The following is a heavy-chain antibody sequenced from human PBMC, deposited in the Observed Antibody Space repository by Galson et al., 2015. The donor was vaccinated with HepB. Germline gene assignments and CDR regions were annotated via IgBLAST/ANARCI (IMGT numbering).Heavy chain of an antibody. CDR3: ARAIAVAGSDYYYYYGMDV. CDR1: GDSVSSNSAA. J-gene: IGHJ6*02. Sequence: AISGDSVSSNSAAWNWIRQSPSRGLEWLGRTYYRSKWYNDYAVSVKSRITINPDTSKNQFSLQLNSVTPEDTAVYYCARAIAVAGSDYYYYYGMDVWGQGTTVTVSS. CDR2: TYYRSKWYN. D-gene: IGHD6-19*01. V-gene: IGHV6-1*01.